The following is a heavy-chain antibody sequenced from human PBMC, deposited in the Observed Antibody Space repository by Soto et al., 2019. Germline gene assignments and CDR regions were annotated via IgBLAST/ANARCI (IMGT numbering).Heavy chain of an antibody. CDR2: IDPTDSYT. CDR3: ARLPVLSLVAVWGFDY. J-gene: IGHJ4*02. V-gene: IGHV5-10-1*01. CDR1: GYSFAGYW. D-gene: IGHD3-16*01. Sequence: PRESLKISCKVSGYSFAGYWITWVRQKPGKGLEWMGRIDPTDSYTDYSPSFQGHVTISVDKSINTAYLQWSSLKASDSAMYYCARLPVLSLVAVWGFDYWGLGTLVTVSS.